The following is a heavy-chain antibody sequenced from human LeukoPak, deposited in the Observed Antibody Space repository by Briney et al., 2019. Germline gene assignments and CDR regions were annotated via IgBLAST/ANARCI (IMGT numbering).Heavy chain of an antibody. D-gene: IGHD3-3*01. J-gene: IGHJ6*02. CDR3: AREPYDFWSGAGYYGMDV. CDR2: INPNSGGT. Sequence: ASVKVSCKASGYTCTGYYMHWVRQAPGQGLDWMGWINPNSGGTNYAQKFQGWVTMTRDTSISTAYMELSRLRSDDTAVYYCAREPYDFWSGAGYYGMDVWGQGTTVTVSS. V-gene: IGHV1-2*04. CDR1: GYTCTGYY.